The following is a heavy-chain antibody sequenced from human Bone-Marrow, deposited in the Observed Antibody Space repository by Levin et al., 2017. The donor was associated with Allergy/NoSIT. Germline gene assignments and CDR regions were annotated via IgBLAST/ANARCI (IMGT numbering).Heavy chain of an antibody. CDR3: ARDQVQVVVVPAADYGMDV. Sequence: GGSLRLSCAASGFTFSSYAMHWVRQAPGKGLEWVAVISYDGSNKYYADSVKGRFTISRDNSKNTLYLQMNSLRAEDTAVYYCARDQVQVVVVPAADYGMDVWGQGTTVTVSS. CDR1: GFTFSSYA. V-gene: IGHV3-30-3*01. CDR2: ISYDGSNK. D-gene: IGHD2-2*01. J-gene: IGHJ6*02.